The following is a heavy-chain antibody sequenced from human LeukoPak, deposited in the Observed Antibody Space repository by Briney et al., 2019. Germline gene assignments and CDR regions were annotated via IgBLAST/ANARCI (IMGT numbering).Heavy chain of an antibody. CDR2: INHSGST. V-gene: IGHV4-34*01. J-gene: IGHJ4*02. CDR1: GGSFSGYY. D-gene: IGHD5-18*01. CDR3: ASGGGIQLWTPPNY. Sequence: KSSETLSLTCAVYGGSFSGYYWSWIRQPPGKGLEWIGEINHSGSTNYNPSLKSRVTTSVDTSKNQFSLKLSSVTAADTAVYYCASGGGIQLWTPPNYWGQGTLVTVSS.